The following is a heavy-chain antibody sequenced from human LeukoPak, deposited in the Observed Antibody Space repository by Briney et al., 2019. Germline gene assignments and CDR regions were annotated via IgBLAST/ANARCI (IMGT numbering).Heavy chain of an antibody. CDR1: GFTFSSYA. CDR2: ISGSGGST. V-gene: IGHV3-23*01. Sequence: GGSLRLSCAASGFTFSSYAMSWVRQAPGKGLEWVSAISGSGGSTYYADSVKGRFTISRDNSKNTLYLQMNSLRAGDTAVYYCTKIGSGSYYPDYWGQGTLVTVSS. J-gene: IGHJ4*02. D-gene: IGHD1-26*01. CDR3: TKIGSGSYYPDY.